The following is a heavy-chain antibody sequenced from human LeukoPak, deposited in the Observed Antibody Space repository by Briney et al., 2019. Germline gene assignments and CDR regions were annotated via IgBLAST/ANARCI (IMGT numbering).Heavy chain of an antibody. J-gene: IGHJ6*02. D-gene: IGHD2-15*01. Sequence: ASVKVSCKASGYTFTGCYMHWVRQAPGQGLEWMGWINPNSGGTNYAQKFQGRVTMTRDTSISTAYMELSSLRSEDTAVYYCARDLDCSGGSCFNYYYYYGMDVWGQGTTVTVSS. V-gene: IGHV1-2*02. CDR2: INPNSGGT. CDR1: GYTFTGCY. CDR3: ARDLDCSGGSCFNYYYYYGMDV.